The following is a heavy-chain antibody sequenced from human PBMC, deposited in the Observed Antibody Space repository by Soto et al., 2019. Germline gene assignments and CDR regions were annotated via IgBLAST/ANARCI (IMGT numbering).Heavy chain of an antibody. CDR2: IKQDGSEI. CDR1: GFTLRDYW. CDR3: LITTSAFEI. Sequence: EVQLVESGGGLVQPGGSLRLSCAASGFTLRDYWMSWVRQAPGTGLEWVANIKQDGSEIYYVDSVEGRFTISSDNAKNSLFLQMNRLRAEDTAVYYCLITTSAFEIWGQGTLVTVSS. J-gene: IGHJ3*02. D-gene: IGHD4-4*01. V-gene: IGHV3-7*01.